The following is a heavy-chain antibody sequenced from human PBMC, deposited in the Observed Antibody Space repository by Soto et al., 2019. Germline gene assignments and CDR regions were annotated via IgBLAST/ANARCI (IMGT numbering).Heavy chain of an antibody. CDR1: GYTFTSYG. CDR3: ARGHYDILTVYYGWFDP. CDR2: ISAYNGNT. Sequence: ASVKVSCKASGYTFTSYGISWVRQAPGQGLEWMGWISAYNGNTNYAQKLQGRVTMTTDTSTSTAYMELRSLRSDDTAVYYCARGHYDILTVYYGWFDPRSHALLVSV. J-gene: IGHJ5*02. V-gene: IGHV1-18*01. D-gene: IGHD3-9*01.